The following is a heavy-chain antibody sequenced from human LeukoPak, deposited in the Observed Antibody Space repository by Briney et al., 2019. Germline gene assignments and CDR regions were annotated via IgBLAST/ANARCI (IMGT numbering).Heavy chain of an antibody. D-gene: IGHD3-22*01. V-gene: IGHV3-23*01. CDR1: GFTFSSYW. Sequence: GGSLRLSCAASGFTFSSYWMSWVRQAPGKGLEWVSAISGSGGSTYYADSVKGRFTISRDNSKNTLYLQMNSLRAEDTAVYYCAKGGGYYDSSGHPFDYWGQGTLVTVSS. CDR2: ISGSGGST. CDR3: AKGGGYYDSSGHPFDY. J-gene: IGHJ4*02.